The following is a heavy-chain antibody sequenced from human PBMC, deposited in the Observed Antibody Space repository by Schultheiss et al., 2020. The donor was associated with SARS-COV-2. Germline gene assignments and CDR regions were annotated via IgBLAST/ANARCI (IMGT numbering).Heavy chain of an antibody. J-gene: IGHJ6*02. CDR1: GFNFGDYA. CDR2: IRGKAYGGTT. V-gene: IGHV3-49*04. D-gene: IGHD2-2*02. CDR3: TSRYTLSPSYYGMDV. Sequence: GGSLRLSCTASGFNFGDYATSWVRQAPGKGLEWVGFIRGKAYGGTTDYAASVKGRFTISRDDSKSIAYLQMSSLKTEDTAVYYCTSRYTLSPSYYGMDVWGQGTTGTVSS.